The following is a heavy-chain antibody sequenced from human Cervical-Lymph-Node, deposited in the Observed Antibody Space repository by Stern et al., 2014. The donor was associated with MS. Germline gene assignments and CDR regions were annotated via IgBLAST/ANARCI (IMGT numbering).Heavy chain of an antibody. V-gene: IGHV4-59*01. CDR2: IFHTGSV. CDR3: AREGEYCSGSRCYPFLDY. CDR1: GGSLRSYY. Sequence: QVQLQESGPGLVKPSEPLSLTCTVSGGSLRSYYWNWIRQAPGKGLEWLGFIFHTGSVNYNPSLSSRVAMSVDTSKNQFSLTVSSVTAADTAVYYCAREGEYCSGSRCYPFLDYWGQGTLVTVSS. J-gene: IGHJ4*02. D-gene: IGHD2-15*01.